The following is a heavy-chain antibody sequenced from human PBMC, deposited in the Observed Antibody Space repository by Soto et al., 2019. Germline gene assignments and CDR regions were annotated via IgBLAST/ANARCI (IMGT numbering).Heavy chain of an antibody. CDR1: GFSFSSYG. J-gene: IGHJ4*02. CDR3: ATDANEYLWEYYFDF. CDR2: ISHDGSND. D-gene: IGHD3-16*01. V-gene: IGHV3-30*03. Sequence: GGSLRLSCAASGFSFSSYGMHWVRQAPVKGLEWVAFISHDGSNDYYADSVKGRYTISRDNSKNTVYLQMNSLRVEDTAVYYCATDANEYLWEYYFDFWGQGTLVTVSS.